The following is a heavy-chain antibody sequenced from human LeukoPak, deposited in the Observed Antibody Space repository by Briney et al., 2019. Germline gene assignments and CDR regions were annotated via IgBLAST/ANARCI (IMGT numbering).Heavy chain of an antibody. CDR2: ISYDGSNK. J-gene: IGHJ6*03. CDR3: KGSSWYNYYYMDV. CDR1: LFTFSRYA. Sequence: GWSLRLSRAPSLFTFSRYAMIWVRQAPGKGRKGVAVISYDGSNKYYADSVQGRFTISRDNSKNTLYLQMNSLRAEDTAAYYCKGSSWYNYYYMDVWGKGTTVTVSS. V-gene: IGHV3-30*03. D-gene: IGHD6-13*01.